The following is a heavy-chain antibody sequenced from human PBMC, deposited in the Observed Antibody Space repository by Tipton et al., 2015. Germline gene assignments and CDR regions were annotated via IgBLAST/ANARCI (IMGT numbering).Heavy chain of an antibody. Sequence: LRLSCAVSGYSISRGYPWAWIRQPPGKGLEWIGSVDHSGDSYSNPSLKSRVTISLDTSKNQFSLQLSSVTDADTAVYYCARGELGDFDSWGQGTLVTVSS. J-gene: IGHJ4*02. CDR1: GYSISRGYP. D-gene: IGHD6-6*01. CDR2: VDHSGDS. CDR3: ARGELGDFDS. V-gene: IGHV4-38-2*01.